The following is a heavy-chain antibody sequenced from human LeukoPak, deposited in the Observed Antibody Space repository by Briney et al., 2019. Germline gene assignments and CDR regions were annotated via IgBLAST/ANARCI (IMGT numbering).Heavy chain of an antibody. CDR1: GFTFSSYG. Sequence: GGSLRLSCAASGFTFSSYGIHWVRQAPDKGLEWVTVIPYDESKRYYADSVKGRFTISRDNTKNTLYLQMNSLRAEDTAVYYCAKDPASYSSSSYWGQGTLVTVSS. J-gene: IGHJ4*02. D-gene: IGHD6-13*01. CDR2: IPYDESKR. CDR3: AKDPASYSSSSY. V-gene: IGHV3-30-3*01.